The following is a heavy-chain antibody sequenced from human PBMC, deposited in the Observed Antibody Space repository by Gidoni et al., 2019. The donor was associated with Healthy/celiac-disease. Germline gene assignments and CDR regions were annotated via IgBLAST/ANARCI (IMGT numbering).Heavy chain of an antibody. CDR1: GFAFSSHR. CDR2: IWYDGSNK. V-gene: IGHV3-33*01. Sequence: QVQLVESGRGVVQPGRSLRRSCAAYGFAFSSHRMHWVRQAPGQGLEWVAVIWYDGSNKYYADSVKGRFTISRDNSKNTLYLQMNSLRAEDTAVYYCARDQAVTTSNYYYGMDVWGQGTTVTVSS. J-gene: IGHJ6*02. D-gene: IGHD4-17*01. CDR3: ARDQAVTTSNYYYGMDV.